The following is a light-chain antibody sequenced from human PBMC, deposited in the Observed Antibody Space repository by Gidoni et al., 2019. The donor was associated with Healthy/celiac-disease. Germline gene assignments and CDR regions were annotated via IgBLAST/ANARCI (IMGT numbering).Light chain of an antibody. CDR1: SSDVGGYNY. Sequence: QSALTQPASVSGSPGQSITISCTVTSSDVGGYNYVSWYQQHPGKAPKLMIYDVSNRPSGVSNRFSGSKSGNTASLTISGLQAEDEADYYCSSYTSSSTPLYVFGTGTKVTVL. V-gene: IGLV2-14*01. CDR3: SSYTSSSTPLYV. J-gene: IGLJ1*01. CDR2: DVS.